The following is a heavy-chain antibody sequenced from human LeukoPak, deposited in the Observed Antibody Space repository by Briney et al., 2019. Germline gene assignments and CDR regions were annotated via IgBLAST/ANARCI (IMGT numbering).Heavy chain of an antibody. D-gene: IGHD2-2*01. CDR3: ARVPYCSSTSCYWGNYFDY. CDR2: INYSGRA. Sequence: SETLSLTCTVSGASASSRSDYWGWIRQPPGKGLEWIGSINYSGRAYYNPSLKSRVTISVDTSKNQFSLKLSSVTAADTAVYYCARVPYCSSTSCYWGNYFDYWGQGTLVTVSS. CDR1: GASASSRSDY. J-gene: IGHJ4*02. V-gene: IGHV4-39*07.